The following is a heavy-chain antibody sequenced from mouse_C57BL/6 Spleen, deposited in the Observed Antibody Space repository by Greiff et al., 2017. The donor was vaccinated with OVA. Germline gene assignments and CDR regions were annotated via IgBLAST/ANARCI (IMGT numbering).Heavy chain of an antibody. Sequence: EVQLVESGGGLVKPGGSLKLSCAASGFTFSSYAMSWVRQTPEKRLEWVATISDGGSYTYYPDNVKGRFTISRDNAKNNLYLQMSHLKSEDTAMYYCARAPYNWYFDGWGTGTTVTVSS. D-gene: IGHD2-12*01. V-gene: IGHV5-4*01. CDR1: GFTFSSYA. J-gene: IGHJ1*03. CDR3: ARAPYNWYFDG. CDR2: ISDGGSYT.